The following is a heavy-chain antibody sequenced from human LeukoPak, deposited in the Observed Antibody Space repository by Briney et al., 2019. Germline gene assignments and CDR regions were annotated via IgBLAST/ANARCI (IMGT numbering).Heavy chain of an antibody. V-gene: IGHV4-59*08. CDR1: GGSIRSYY. Sequence: SETLSLTCTVSGGSIRSYYWSWIRQPPGKGPEWIGYIHYSGSTNYNPSLKSRVTISVDTSNNQFSLKLSSVTAADTAVYYCARHEGSRDGYNFVDYWGQGTLVTVSS. CDR3: ARHEGSRDGYNFVDY. J-gene: IGHJ4*02. CDR2: IHYSGST. D-gene: IGHD5-24*01.